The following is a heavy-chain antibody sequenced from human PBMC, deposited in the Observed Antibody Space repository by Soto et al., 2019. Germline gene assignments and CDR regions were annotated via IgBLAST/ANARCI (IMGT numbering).Heavy chain of an antibody. V-gene: IGHV4-39*01. CDR1: GASISRSPYC. CDR2: LCYSGN. CDR3: SRRSPEGFDH. Sequence: PSETLSLTCTVSGASISRSPYCWAWIRQPPGKGLEWVGSLCYSGNYYRPSLKSRVTISVDTSKNQLSLNLTSVTAADSAIYYCSRRSPEGFDHWVQVTLVAVFS. J-gene: IGHJ5*02.